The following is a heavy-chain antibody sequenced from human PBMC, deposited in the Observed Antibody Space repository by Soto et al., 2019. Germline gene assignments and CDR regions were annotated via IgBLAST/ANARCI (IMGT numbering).Heavy chain of an antibody. CDR3: AKDRMGASGWFDP. J-gene: IGHJ5*02. D-gene: IGHD1-26*01. CDR2: VSGNGGNT. V-gene: IGHV3-23*01. Sequence: QAGGSLRLSCVASGFSFSSYTMNWVRQAPGKGLEWVSGVSGNGGNTYYADSVKGRFSISRDNSKNTLYLQLNSLRAEDMAIYYCAKDRMGASGWFDPWGQGTPVTVSS. CDR1: GFSFSSYT.